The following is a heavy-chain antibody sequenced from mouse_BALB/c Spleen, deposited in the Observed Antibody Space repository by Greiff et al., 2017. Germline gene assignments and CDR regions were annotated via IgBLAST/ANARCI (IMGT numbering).Heavy chain of an antibody. CDR1: GYSFTGYY. V-gene: IGHV1S34*01. CDR3: ARRISGSSYWYFDV. D-gene: IGHD1-1*01. CDR2: ISCYNGAT. J-gene: IGHJ1*01. Sequence: LVKTGASVKISCKASGYSFTGYYMHWVKQSHGKSLEWIGYISCYNGATSYNQKFKGKATFTVDTSSSTAYMQFNSLTSEDSAVYYCARRISGSSYWYFDVWGAGTTVTVSS.